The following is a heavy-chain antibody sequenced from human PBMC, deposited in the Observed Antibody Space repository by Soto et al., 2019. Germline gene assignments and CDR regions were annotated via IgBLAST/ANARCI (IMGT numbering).Heavy chain of an antibody. CDR2: IYYSGST. D-gene: IGHD6-13*01. CDR1: GGSVSSGSYY. J-gene: IGHJ4*02. CDR3: ARESSSSWYGY. Sequence: SETLSLTCTVSGGSVSSGSYYWSWIWQPPGKGLEWIGYIYYSGSTNYNPSLKSRVTISVDTSKNQFSLKLSSVTAADTAVYYCARESSSSWYGYWGQGTLVTVSS. V-gene: IGHV4-61*01.